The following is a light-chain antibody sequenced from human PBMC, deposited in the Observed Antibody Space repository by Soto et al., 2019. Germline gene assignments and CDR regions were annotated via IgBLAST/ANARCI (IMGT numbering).Light chain of an antibody. CDR1: ESLVYTNGNTY. J-gene: IGKJ1*01. CDR3: MQGTLWWT. V-gene: IGKV2-24*01. Sequence: DIVMSQTPLSLSVTPVQPASISCRSSESLVYTNGNTYLSWYHQRPGQPPRLLIHRVSNRFSGVPERFSGSGAATDFTLKISSVEVEDVGIYYCMQGTLWWTFGQGTKVEI. CDR2: RVS.